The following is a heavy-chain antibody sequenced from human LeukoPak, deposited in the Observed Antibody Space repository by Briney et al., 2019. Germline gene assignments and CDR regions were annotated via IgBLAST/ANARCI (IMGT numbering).Heavy chain of an antibody. CDR2: IYPGDSDT. CDR1: GYSFTSYW. J-gene: IGHJ6*02. V-gene: IGHV5-51*01. CDR3: ARLSSPPGWYYYGMDV. D-gene: IGHD6-13*01. Sequence: GESLKISCKGSGYSFTSYWIGWVRQMPGKGLEWMGIIYPGDSDTRYSPSFQGQVTISADKSISTAYLQWSSLKASHTAMYYCARLSSPPGWYYYGMDVWGQGTTVTVSS.